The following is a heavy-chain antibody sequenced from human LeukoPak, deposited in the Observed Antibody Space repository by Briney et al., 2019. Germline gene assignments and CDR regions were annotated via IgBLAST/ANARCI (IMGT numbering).Heavy chain of an antibody. Sequence: PPQTLSLTCTVSGGSISSGGYSWSWIRQHPGKGLEWIGYIYYSGSTYYNPSLKSRVTISVDTSKNQFSLKLSSVTAADTAVYYCARVKAAAGRVVGYFDYWGQGTLVTVSS. V-gene: IGHV4-31*03. CDR3: ARVKAAAGRVVGYFDY. J-gene: IGHJ4*02. CDR1: GGSISSGGYS. CDR2: IYYSGST. D-gene: IGHD6-13*01.